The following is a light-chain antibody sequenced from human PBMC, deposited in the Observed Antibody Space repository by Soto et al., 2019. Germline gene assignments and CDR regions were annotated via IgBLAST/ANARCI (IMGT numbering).Light chain of an antibody. CDR1: QSISSS. CDR2: GVS. CDR3: QQYKT. Sequence: DIQMTQSPSSLSASVGDKVTITCRASQSISSSLNWYQQKSGKAPNLLIYGVSRLQGGVPSRFSGSGSGTDFTLSISRLEPEDFAVYYCQQYKTFGQGTKVDIK. V-gene: IGKV1-39*01. J-gene: IGKJ1*01.